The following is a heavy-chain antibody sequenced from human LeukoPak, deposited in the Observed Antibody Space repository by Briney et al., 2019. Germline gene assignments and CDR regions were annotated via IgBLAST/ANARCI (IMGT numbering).Heavy chain of an antibody. J-gene: IGHJ4*02. V-gene: IGHV3-33*01. CDR1: GFTFTTYG. Sequence: GGSLRLSCAASGFTFTTYGMHWVRQAPGKGLEWVAVIWYDGDNKYYADSVKGRFTISRDNSKNTLYLQMNSLRAEDTAVYYCQKPPPGYSSGWHYWGQGTLVTVSS. CDR3: QKPPPGYSSGWHY. D-gene: IGHD6-19*01. CDR2: IWYDGDNK.